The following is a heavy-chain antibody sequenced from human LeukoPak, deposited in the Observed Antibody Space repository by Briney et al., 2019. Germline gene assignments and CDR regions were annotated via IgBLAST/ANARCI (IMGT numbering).Heavy chain of an antibody. V-gene: IGHV3-74*01. CDR3: ARREVAGYDY. J-gene: IGHJ4*02. D-gene: IGHD6-19*01. CDR1: GFTFSSYW. Sequence: GGSLRLSCAASGFTFSSYWRHWVRQAPGKGLVGVSRINSDGSSTSYADSVKGRLTISGDSAKNTLYMPINSLRAEDTAVYYCARREVAGYDYSGPGTLGTVSS. CDR2: INSDGSST.